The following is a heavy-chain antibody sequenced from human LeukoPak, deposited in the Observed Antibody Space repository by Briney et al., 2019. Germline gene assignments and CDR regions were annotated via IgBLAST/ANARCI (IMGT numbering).Heavy chain of an antibody. J-gene: IGHJ4*02. CDR1: GYTFTSYY. Sequence: ASVKVSCKASGYTFTSYYMHWVRQAPGQGLEWMGIINPSSGSTSYAQKFQGRVTMTRDTSTSTVYMELSSLRSEDTAVYYCARIISESRLSPDVFDYWGQGTLVTVSS. D-gene: IGHD4/OR15-4a*01. V-gene: IGHV1-46*01. CDR3: ARIISESRLSPDVFDY. CDR2: INPSSGST.